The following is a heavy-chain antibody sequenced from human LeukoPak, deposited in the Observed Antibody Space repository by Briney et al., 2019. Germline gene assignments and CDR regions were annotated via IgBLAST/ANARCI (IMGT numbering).Heavy chain of an antibody. CDR2: ISGSGGST. Sequence: GGSLRLSCAASGFTFSSYAMSWVRQAPGKGLEWVSAISGSGGSTYYADSVKGRFTISRDNSKNTLYLQMSSLRAEDTAVYYCAKSRYCSSASCYGWNWFDPWGQGTLVTVSS. D-gene: IGHD2-2*01. CDR3: AKSRYCSSASCYGWNWFDP. V-gene: IGHV3-23*01. CDR1: GFTFSSYA. J-gene: IGHJ5*02.